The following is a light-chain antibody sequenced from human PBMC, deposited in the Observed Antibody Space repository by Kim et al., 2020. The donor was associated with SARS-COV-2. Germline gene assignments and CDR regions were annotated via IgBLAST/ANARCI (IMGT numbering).Light chain of an antibody. J-gene: IGKJ2*01. CDR1: QNIGTY. CDR3: QHYNSYPYT. Sequence: IQMTQSPSTLAASVGDRVTISCRASQNIGTYLALYQHKPGKAPTLLVYRASSLQGGVPSRFSGSGSETEFILTINSLQPDDFATYYCQHYNSYPYTFGQGTKLEI. V-gene: IGKV1-5*03. CDR2: RAS.